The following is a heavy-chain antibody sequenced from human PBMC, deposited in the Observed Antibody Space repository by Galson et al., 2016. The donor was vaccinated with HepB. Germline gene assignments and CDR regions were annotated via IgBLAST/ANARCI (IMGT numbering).Heavy chain of an antibody. V-gene: IGHV3-30*18. CDR2: ISFDGRKT. CDR3: SKAAGYCSSPTCLTTPMDS. D-gene: IGHD2-2*01. CDR1: GFTFSTYG. J-gene: IGHJ4*02. Sequence: SLRLSCAASGFTFSTYGMHWVRQAPGKGLEWVAAISFDGRKTYYADFVKGRFTISRDNSNNTLFLQLNNLRPDDTAVHFCSKAAGYCSSPTCLTTPMDSWGQGTLVTVSS.